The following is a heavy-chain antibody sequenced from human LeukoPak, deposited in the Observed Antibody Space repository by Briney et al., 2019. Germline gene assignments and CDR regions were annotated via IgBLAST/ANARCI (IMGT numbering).Heavy chain of an antibody. Sequence: SETLSLTCNASGGSISSYYWSWIRQPPGKGLEWIGYIYYSGSTNYNPSLKSRVTISVDTSKTQFSLKLSSVTAADTTAYYCAGEGYTPGAFDIWGQGTMVTVPS. CDR2: IYYSGST. CDR3: AGEGYTPGAFDI. J-gene: IGHJ3*02. V-gene: IGHV4-59*01. CDR1: GGSISSYY. D-gene: IGHD5-24*01.